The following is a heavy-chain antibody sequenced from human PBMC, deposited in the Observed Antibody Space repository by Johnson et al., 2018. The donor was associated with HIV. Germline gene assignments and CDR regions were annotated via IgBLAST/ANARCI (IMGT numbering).Heavy chain of an antibody. D-gene: IGHD1-26*01. CDR1: GFTFDDYG. J-gene: IGHJ3*02. CDR2: INWNGGST. V-gene: IGHV3-20*04. CDR3: ARGSYDGDSFDI. Sequence: VQLVESGGGLVQPGGSLRLSCAASGFTFDDYGMSWVRQAPGKGLEWVSGINWNGGSTFYAGSVKGRFTISRENAKNSLYLQVHSLRAGDTALYYCARGSYDGDSFDIWGQGTVVTVSS.